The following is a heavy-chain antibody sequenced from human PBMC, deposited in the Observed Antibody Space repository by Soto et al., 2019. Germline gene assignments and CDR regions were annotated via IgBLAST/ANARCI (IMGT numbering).Heavy chain of an antibody. CDR1: GYTFTSYY. CDR2: INPSGGST. Sequence: ASVTGACKASGYTFTSYYMHWGRQEPGQGLEGMGIINPSGGSTSYAQKFQGRVTMTRDTSTSTVYMELSSLRSEDTAVYYCARDRPSITIFGVVTATNYFDYWGQGTLVTVSS. V-gene: IGHV1-46*03. D-gene: IGHD3-3*01. CDR3: ARDRPSITIFGVVTATNYFDY. J-gene: IGHJ4*02.